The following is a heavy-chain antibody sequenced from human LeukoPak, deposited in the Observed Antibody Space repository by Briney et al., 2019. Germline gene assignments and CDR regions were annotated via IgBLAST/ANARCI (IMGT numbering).Heavy chain of an antibody. CDR3: GIDPNGDYIGAFDF. CDR2: ITGSGTTT. V-gene: IGHV3-23*01. D-gene: IGHD4-17*01. J-gene: IGHJ3*01. CDR1: GLSFRNYA. Sequence: GSLRLSCVASGLSFRNYAMTWVRQAAGKGLEWVASITGSGTTTMYADSVKGRFTISRDNSVDTLYLQVNSLSAEDTAVYYCGIDPNGDYIGAFDFWGQGTKVTASS.